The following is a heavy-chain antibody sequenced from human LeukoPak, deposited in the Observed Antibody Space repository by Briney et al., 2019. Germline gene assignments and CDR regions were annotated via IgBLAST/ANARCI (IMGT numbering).Heavy chain of an antibody. CDR2: ISTNNGDT. Sequence: GASVTASCKASGYTFNNFGISWVRQAPGEGLEEMGWISTNNGDTNYALTVQGRVTMTTDPSTTTPTMELMNLRSDDSGLYYCARDTVRFAPSHPQRAAFDVWGQGTMVTVSS. CDR1: GYTFNNFG. D-gene: IGHD3-3*01. J-gene: IGHJ3*01. CDR3: ARDTVRFAPSHPQRAAFDV. V-gene: IGHV1-18*01.